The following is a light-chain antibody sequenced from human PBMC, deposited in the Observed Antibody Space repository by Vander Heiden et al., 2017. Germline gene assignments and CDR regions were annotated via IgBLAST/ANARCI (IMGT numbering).Light chain of an antibody. V-gene: IGKV1-6*01. J-gene: IGKJ3*01. CDR2: AAS. CDR3: RRDYTYPRT. Sequence: AIQMTPSPSSLSASVGDRVTSTCRASQGIRNDLGWYQQKPGKAPKLLIYAASSLQSRVPSRFSGSGSGTDFTLTISSLQPEDFATYYCRRDYTYPRTFGRGTKVDIK. CDR1: QGIRND.